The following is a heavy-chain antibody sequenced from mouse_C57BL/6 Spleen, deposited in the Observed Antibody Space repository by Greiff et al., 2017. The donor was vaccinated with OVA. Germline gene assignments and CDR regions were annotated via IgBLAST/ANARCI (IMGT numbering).Heavy chain of an antibody. CDR3: ARQSPTVRYFDV. V-gene: IGHV5-9*01. D-gene: IGHD1-1*01. CDR2: ISGGGGNT. Sequence: EVKLLESGGGLVKPGGSLKLSCAASGFTFSSYTMSWVRQTPEKRLEWVATISGGGGNTYYPDSVKGRFTISRDNGTNTLYLQMSSLRSEDTALYYCARQSPTVRYFDVWGTGTTVTVSS. J-gene: IGHJ1*03. CDR1: GFTFSSYT.